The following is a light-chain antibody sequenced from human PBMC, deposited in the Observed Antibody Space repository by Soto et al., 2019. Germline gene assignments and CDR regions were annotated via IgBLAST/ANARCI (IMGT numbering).Light chain of an antibody. V-gene: IGKV3-15*01. J-gene: IGKJ1*01. CDR2: GTS. CDR3: QQYGSSSWT. Sequence: EIVMTQSPATLSVSPGERATLSCRASQSVSSNLAWYQQKPGQAPRLLIYGTSTRATGIPARFSGSGSGTEFTLTISRLEPEDFAVYYCQQYGSSSWTVGQGTKVDIK. CDR1: QSVSSN.